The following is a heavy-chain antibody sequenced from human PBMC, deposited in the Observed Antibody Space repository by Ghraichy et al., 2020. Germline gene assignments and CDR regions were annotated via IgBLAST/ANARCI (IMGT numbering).Heavy chain of an antibody. J-gene: IGHJ3*02. D-gene: IGHD2-2*01. CDR3: ASKRSGYCSSTSCHRLLETGENAFDI. CDR2: IYPGDSDT. Sequence: GESLNISCKGSGYSFTSYWIGWVRQMPGKGLEWMGIIYPGDSDTRYSPSFQGQVTISADKSISTAYLQWSSLKASDTAMYYCASKRSGYCSSTSCHRLLETGENAFDIWGQGTMVTVSS. V-gene: IGHV5-51*01. CDR1: GYSFTSYW.